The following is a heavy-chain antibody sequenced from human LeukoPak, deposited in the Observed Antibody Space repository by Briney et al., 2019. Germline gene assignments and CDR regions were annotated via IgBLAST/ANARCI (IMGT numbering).Heavy chain of an antibody. Sequence: SQTLSLTCTVSGVSISSGDYYWSWIRQPPGKGLEWVGYIYFSRYTYYNPSLRSRVSISIDTSKNRFSLNLNSVTAADTAVYYCTRVANGDYFDFWGQGTLVTVSS. J-gene: IGHJ4*02. D-gene: IGHD4-17*01. CDR1: GVSISSGDYY. CDR3: TRVANGDYFDF. CDR2: IYFSRYT. V-gene: IGHV4-30-4*01.